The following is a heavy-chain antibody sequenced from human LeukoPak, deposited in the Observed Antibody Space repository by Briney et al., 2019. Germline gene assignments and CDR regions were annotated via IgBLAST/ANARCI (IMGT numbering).Heavy chain of an antibody. V-gene: IGHV1-69*13. CDR1: GGTVSSYA. CDR3: ASSRLLTGEMCY. J-gene: IGHJ4*02. CDR2: IIPIFGTA. Sequence: SVQVSCKASGGTVSSYAISWVRQAPGQGLEWMGGIIPIFGTANYAQNFQGRVTITPDESTSTGYMELSSLRPEDTAVYYCASSRLLTGEMCYWGEGTLVTVSS. D-gene: IGHD7-27*01.